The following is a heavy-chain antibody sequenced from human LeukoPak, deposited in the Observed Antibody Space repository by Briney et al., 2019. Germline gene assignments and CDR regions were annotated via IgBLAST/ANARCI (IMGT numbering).Heavy chain of an antibody. CDR2: FDPEDGET. CDR3: ATEYYYATRDAFDI. J-gene: IGHJ3*02. CDR1: GYTLTELS. D-gene: IGHD3-22*01. V-gene: IGHV1-24*01. Sequence: KPGASVKVSCKVSGYTLTELSMHWVRQAPGKGLEWMGGFDPEDGETIYAQKFQGRVTMTEDTSTDTAYMELSSLRSEDTAVYYCATEYYYATRDAFDIWGQGTMVTVSS.